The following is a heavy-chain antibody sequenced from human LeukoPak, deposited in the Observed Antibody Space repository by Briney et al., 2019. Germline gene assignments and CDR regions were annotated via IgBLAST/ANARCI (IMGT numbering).Heavy chain of an antibody. Sequence: GASVKVSCKASGYTFTGYYMHWVRQAPGQGLEWMGGIIPILGIANYAQKFQGRVTITADKSTSTAYMELSSLRSEDTAVYYCAIGGEYYYDSSGYSYWGQGTLVTVSS. CDR1: GYTFTGYY. V-gene: IGHV1-69*10. CDR3: AIGGEYYYDSSGYSY. CDR2: IIPILGIA. J-gene: IGHJ4*02. D-gene: IGHD3-22*01.